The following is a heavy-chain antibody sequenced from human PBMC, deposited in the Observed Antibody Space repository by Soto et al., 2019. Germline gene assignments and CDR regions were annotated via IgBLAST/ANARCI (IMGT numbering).Heavy chain of an antibody. Sequence: VQLVESGGGVVQPGRSLRLSCAASGFTFSSYGMHWVRQAPGKGLEWVAVISYDGSNKYYADSVKGRFTISRDNSKNTLYLQMNSLRAEDTAVYYCAKDWTDYYDSSGQVDYWGQGTLVTVSS. D-gene: IGHD3-22*01. J-gene: IGHJ4*02. V-gene: IGHV3-30*18. CDR1: GFTFSSYG. CDR3: AKDWTDYYDSSGQVDY. CDR2: ISYDGSNK.